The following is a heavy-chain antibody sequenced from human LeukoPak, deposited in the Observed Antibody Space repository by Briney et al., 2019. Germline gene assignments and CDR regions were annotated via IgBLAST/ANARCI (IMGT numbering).Heavy chain of an antibody. CDR3: GKRIYGWYQIDY. CDR1: GFTFSGYA. V-gene: IGHV3-23*01. J-gene: IGHJ4*02. Sequence: GRSLRLSCAASGFTFSGYAMSWVRQDPGKGLEWVSAITGAGEGAFYADSVRGRFTISRANSKNTLYLQMNSLRAEDTAKYYCGKRIYGWYQIDYWGQGTLVTASS. CDR2: ITGAGEGA. D-gene: IGHD2-8*02.